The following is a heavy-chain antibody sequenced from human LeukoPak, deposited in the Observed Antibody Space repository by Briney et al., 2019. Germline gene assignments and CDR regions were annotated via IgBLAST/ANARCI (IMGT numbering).Heavy chain of an antibody. J-gene: IGHJ6*03. D-gene: IGHD3/OR15-3a*01. CDR3: AKRLQGLGSYYYYMDV. CDR2: IRYDGSNK. Sequence: PGGSLRLSCAASGFTFSSYDMHWVRQAPGKGLEWVAFIRYDGSNKYYADSVKGRFTISRDNSKNTLYLQMNSLGAEDTAVYYCAKRLQGLGSYYYYMDVWGKGTTVTVSS. CDR1: GFTFSSYD. V-gene: IGHV3-30*02.